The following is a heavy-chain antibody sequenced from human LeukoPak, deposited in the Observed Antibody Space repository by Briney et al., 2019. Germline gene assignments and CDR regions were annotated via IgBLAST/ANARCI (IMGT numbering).Heavy chain of an antibody. J-gene: IGHJ4*02. D-gene: IGHD3-10*01. CDR3: AREAYGSGSPLDY. CDR1: GYNFTSYW. CDR2: IYPGDSET. Sequence: GESLKISCKGSGYNFTSYWIGWVRQKPGKGLEWMGIIYPGDSETRYSPSFQGQVTISADKSISTAYLQWSSLKASDIAMYYCAREAYGSGSPLDYWGQGTLVTVSS. V-gene: IGHV5-51*01.